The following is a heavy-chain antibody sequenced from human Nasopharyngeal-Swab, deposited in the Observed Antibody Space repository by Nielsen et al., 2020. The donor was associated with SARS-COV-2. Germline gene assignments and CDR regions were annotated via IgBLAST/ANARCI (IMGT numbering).Heavy chain of an antibody. V-gene: IGHV5-51*01. CDR3: ARKTYFWGGYVMALDY. D-gene: IGHD3-3*01. CDR2: IYPGDSDT. CDR1: GYSFTSYW. J-gene: IGHJ4*02. Sequence: GESLKISCKGSGYSFTSYWIGWVRQMPGKGLEWMAIIYPGDSDTRYSPSFQGQVIISADKSNSTAYLQWSSQKASDTAMYYCARKTYFWGGYVMALDYWGQGTLVTVSS.